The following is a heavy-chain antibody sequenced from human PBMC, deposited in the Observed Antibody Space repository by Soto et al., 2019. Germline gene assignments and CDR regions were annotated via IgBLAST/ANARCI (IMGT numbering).Heavy chain of an antibody. J-gene: IGHJ3*01. CDR1: GFSFRTYG. CDR3: ARDDAFANENAFDL. V-gene: IGHV3-33*01. D-gene: IGHD1-1*01. CDR2: ISPK. Sequence: GGSLRLSCAVSGFSFRTYGFHWVRQPPGKGLQWVAVISPKGHSDSVEGRFTISRDNSKDTLYLQMNNLRAEDTAVYYCARDDAFANENAFDLWGQGTKVTVSS.